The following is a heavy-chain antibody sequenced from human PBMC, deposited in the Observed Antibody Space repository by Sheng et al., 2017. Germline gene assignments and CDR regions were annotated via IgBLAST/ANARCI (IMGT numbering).Heavy chain of an antibody. CDR1: GFTVSSNY. J-gene: IGHJ6*02. Sequence: EVQLVETGGGLIPALGGPLRLSCAASGFTVSSNYMSWVRQAPGKGLEWVSVIYSGGSTYYADSVKGRFTISRDNSKNTLYLQMNSLRAEDTAVYYCARDNFTMVRGVLSGMDVWGQGTTVTVSS. D-gene: IGHD3-10*01. V-gene: IGHV3-53*02. CDR2: IYSGGST. CDR3: ARDNFTMVRGVLSGMDV.